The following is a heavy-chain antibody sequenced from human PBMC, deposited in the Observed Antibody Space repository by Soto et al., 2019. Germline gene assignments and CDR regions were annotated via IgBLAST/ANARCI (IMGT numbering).Heavy chain of an antibody. V-gene: IGHV3-33*01. CDR3: ARDGGYFDPRDYMDV. CDR2: IWYDGSNK. Sequence: TGGSLRLSCAASGFTFSSYGMHWVRQAPGKGLEWVAVIWYDGSNKYYADSVKGRFTISRDNSKNTLYLQMNSLRAEDTAVYYCARDGGYFDPRDYMDVWGEGTTVTASS. J-gene: IGHJ6*03. CDR1: GFTFSSYG. D-gene: IGHD3-9*01.